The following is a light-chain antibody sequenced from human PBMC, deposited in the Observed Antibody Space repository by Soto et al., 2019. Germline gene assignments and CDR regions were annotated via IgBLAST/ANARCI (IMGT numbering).Light chain of an antibody. CDR3: QSYDSSLNRV. Sequence: QSVLSQPPSVSGAPGQRFTISCTGSSSNIGANYDVHWYRQVPGTAPKLLMSGDNNRPSGVADRFSGSKSGTSASLAITRLQAEDEADYYCQSYDSSLNRVFGTGTKLTVL. J-gene: IGLJ1*01. V-gene: IGLV1-40*01. CDR1: SSNIGANYD. CDR2: GDN.